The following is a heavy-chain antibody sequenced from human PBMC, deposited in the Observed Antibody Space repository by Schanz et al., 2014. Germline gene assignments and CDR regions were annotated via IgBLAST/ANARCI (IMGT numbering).Heavy chain of an antibody. CDR2: ISAYSGNS. Sequence: QVQLVQSGAEVKKPGASVKVSCKASGYTLTGFGVSWVRQAPGQGREWMGWISAYSGNSKYAQKLQGRVTMTTDTSTNTAYMELRSLPSAAAAAYYCARDRDQWDDNYLDSWGQGTLVTVSS. CDR1: GYTLTGFG. V-gene: IGHV1-18*01. CDR3: ARDRDQWDDNYLDS. D-gene: IGHD1-1*01. J-gene: IGHJ4*02.